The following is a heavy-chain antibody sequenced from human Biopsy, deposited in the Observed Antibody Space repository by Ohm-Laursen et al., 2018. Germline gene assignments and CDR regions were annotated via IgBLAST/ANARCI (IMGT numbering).Heavy chain of an antibody. CDR3: ARATNSTGWPYYYFYGMDV. CDR2: IYYSGST. J-gene: IGHJ6*02. Sequence: SDTLSLTCPVSGASIISGGHFWNWIRQHPGKGLEWIGYIYYSGSTNYNPSLKSRVTISVDASKNQFSLRLNSVTAADTAVYYCARATNSTGWPYYYFYGMDVWGQGTTVTVSS. CDR1: GASIISGGHF. V-gene: IGHV4-61*08. D-gene: IGHD2/OR15-2a*01.